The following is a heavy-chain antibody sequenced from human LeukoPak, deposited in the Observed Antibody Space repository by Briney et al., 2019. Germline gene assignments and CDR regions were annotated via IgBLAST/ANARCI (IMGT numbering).Heavy chain of an antibody. J-gene: IGHJ3*02. V-gene: IGHV3-23*01. CDR2: INGSGGST. CDR3: ARALIDAFDI. D-gene: IGHD3-3*02. CDR1: GFTFSSYA. Sequence: GGSLRLSCAASGFTFSSYAMSWVRQAPGKGLEWVSAINGSGGSTYYADSVKGRFTISRDNSKNTLYLQMNSLRAEDTAVYYCARALIDAFDIWGQGTMVTVSS.